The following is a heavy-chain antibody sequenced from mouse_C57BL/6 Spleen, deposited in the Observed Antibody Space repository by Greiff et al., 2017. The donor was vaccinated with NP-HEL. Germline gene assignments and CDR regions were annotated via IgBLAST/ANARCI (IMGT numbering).Heavy chain of an antibody. CDR3: TTCYGSPVRPYYFDY. J-gene: IGHJ2*01. D-gene: IGHD1-1*01. V-gene: IGHV1-5*01. CDR2: IYPGNSDT. CDR1: GYTFTSYW. Sequence: VQLQQSGTVLARPGASVKMSCKTSGYTFTSYWMHWVKQRPGQGLEWIGAIYPGNSDTSYNQKFKGKAKLTAVTSASTAYMELSSLTNEDSAVYYCTTCYGSPVRPYYFDYWGQGTTLTVSS.